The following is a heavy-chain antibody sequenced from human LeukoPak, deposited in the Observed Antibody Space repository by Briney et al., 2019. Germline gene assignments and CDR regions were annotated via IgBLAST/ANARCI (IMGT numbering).Heavy chain of an antibody. CDR1: AVSISSYY. Sequence: SETLSLTCTVSAVSISSYYWNWVRQPPGKGLEWIGYNSYSGSANYNPSLKSRVTISLDTSRNQFALKMSSVTAAVTAVYYCAASSGSGYYFAYWGRGILVTVAS. V-gene: IGHV4-59*01. CDR3: AASSGSGYYFAY. D-gene: IGHD3-10*01. CDR2: NSYSGSA. J-gene: IGHJ4*02.